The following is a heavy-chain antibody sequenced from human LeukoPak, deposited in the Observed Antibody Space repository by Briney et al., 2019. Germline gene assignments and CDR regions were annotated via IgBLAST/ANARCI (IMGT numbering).Heavy chain of an antibody. CDR2: IIPIFGTA. CDR1: GYTFNGHY. J-gene: IGHJ3*02. D-gene: IGHD2-21*01. Sequence: GASVKVSCKASGYTFNGHYMHWVRQAPGQGLEWMGGIIPIFGTANYAQKFQGRVTITADKSTSTAYMELSSLRSEDTAVYYCARVILGGAFDIWGQGTMVTVSS. V-gene: IGHV1-69*06. CDR3: ARVILGGAFDI.